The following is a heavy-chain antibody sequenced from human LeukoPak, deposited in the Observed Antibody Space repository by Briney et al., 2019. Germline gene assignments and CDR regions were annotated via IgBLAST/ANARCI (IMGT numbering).Heavy chain of an antibody. J-gene: IGHJ4*02. D-gene: IGHD2-2*01. CDR1: GNYW. V-gene: IGHV3-74*01. CDR3: VSFYETY. Sequence: PGGSLRLSCAASGNYWMHWVRQAPGKGLVWFLHINSDGSWTSYADSVKGRFTISKDNAKNTVYLQMNNLRAEDTAVYYCVSFYETYWGRGTLVTVSS. CDR2: INSDGSWT.